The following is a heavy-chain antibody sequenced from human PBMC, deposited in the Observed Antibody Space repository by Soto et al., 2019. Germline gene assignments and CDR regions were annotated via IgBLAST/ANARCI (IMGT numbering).Heavy chain of an antibody. J-gene: IGHJ6*03. Sequence: SETLSLTCAVYGGSFSGYYWSWIRQPPGKGLEWIGEINHSGSTNCNPSLKSRVTISVDTSKNQFSLKLSSVTAADTAVYYCARAGYDFWSGYYRVGSSLRYMDVWGKGTTVTVSS. CDR2: INHSGST. CDR3: ARAGYDFWSGYYRVGSSLRYMDV. V-gene: IGHV4-34*01. CDR1: GGSFSGYY. D-gene: IGHD3-3*01.